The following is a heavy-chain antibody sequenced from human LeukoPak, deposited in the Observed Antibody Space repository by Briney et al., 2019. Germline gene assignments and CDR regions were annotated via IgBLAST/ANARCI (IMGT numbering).Heavy chain of an antibody. CDR3: ARDRGGWHTHQFDF. Sequence: PGGSLRLSCAASGFTFSSYWMSWVRQAPGKGLEWVANIKQDGSEQNYVDSVKGRFTISRDNAKISLYLQMNSLRAEGTAVYYCARDRGGWHTHQFDFWGQGTVVTVSS. D-gene: IGHD6-19*01. CDR1: GFTFSSYW. CDR2: IKQDGSEQ. J-gene: IGHJ4*02. V-gene: IGHV3-7*04.